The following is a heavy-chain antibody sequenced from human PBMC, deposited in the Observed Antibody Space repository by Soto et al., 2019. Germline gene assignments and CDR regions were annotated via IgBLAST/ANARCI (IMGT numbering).Heavy chain of an antibody. CDR3: ARGPQNIVVVVAATNLDY. D-gene: IGHD2-15*01. Sequence: QVQLVQSGAEVKKPGSSVKVSCKASGGTFSSYAISWVRQAPGQGLEWMGGIIPIFGTANYAQKFQGRVTITADESTSTAYMELSSLRSEDTAVYYCARGPQNIVVVVAATNLDYWGQGTLDTVSS. J-gene: IGHJ4*02. CDR1: GGTFSSYA. V-gene: IGHV1-69*01. CDR2: IIPIFGTA.